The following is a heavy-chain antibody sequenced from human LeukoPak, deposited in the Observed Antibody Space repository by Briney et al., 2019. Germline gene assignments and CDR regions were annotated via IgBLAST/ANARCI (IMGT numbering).Heavy chain of an antibody. Sequence: GGSLRLSCAASGFAFSSYGMHWLRQAPGKGLEWLAVISYDGSNKHYANSVKGRFTISRDNSKNTLYLQMHSLRGEDTAVYYCAKRGSDSSFDYWGQGTLVTVSS. CDR3: AKRGSDSSFDY. V-gene: IGHV3-30*18. CDR1: GFAFSSYG. D-gene: IGHD1-26*01. CDR2: ISYDGSNK. J-gene: IGHJ4*02.